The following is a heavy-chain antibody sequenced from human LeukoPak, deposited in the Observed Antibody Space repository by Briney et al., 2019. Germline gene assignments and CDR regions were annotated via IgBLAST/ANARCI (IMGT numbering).Heavy chain of an antibody. CDR3: AKALSQTGSYYSACDY. CDR2: ISGSGDNT. CDR1: GFNFRSYA. J-gene: IGHJ4*02. D-gene: IGHD1-26*01. V-gene: IGHV3-23*01. Sequence: GGSLRLSCAASGFNFRSYAMNWVRQAPGKGPEWVSGISGSGDNTYNADSVRGRFTISRDNSKNTLYLQMNSLRAEDTALYYCAKALSQTGSYYSACDYWGQGTLVTVSS.